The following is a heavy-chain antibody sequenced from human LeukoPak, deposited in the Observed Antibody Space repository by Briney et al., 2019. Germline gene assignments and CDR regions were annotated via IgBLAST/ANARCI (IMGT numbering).Heavy chain of an antibody. CDR3: ATHTHYYDSSGPKSYGMDV. Sequence: GASVKVSCKASGYTFTGYYMHWVRQAPGQGLEWMGWINPNSGGTNYAQKFQGRVTMTRDTSISTAHMELSRLRSDDTAVYYCATHTHYYDSSGPKSYGMDVWGQGTTVTVSS. D-gene: IGHD3-22*01. CDR2: INPNSGGT. CDR1: GYTFTGYY. J-gene: IGHJ6*02. V-gene: IGHV1-2*02.